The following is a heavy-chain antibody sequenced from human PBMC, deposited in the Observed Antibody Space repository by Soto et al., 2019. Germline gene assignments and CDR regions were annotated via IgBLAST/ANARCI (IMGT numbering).Heavy chain of an antibody. Sequence: GGSLRLSCAASGFTVSSNYMSWVRQAPGKGLEWVSVIYSGGSTYYADSVKGRFTISRDNSKNTLYLLMNSLRAEDTAVYYCARAGGLGYCTNGVCYYMDVWGKGTTVTVSS. V-gene: IGHV3-66*01. CDR3: ARAGGLGYCTNGVCYYMDV. CDR1: GFTVSSNY. D-gene: IGHD2-8*01. CDR2: IYSGGST. J-gene: IGHJ6*03.